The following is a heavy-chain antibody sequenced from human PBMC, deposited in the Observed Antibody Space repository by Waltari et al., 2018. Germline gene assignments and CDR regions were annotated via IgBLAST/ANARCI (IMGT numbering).Heavy chain of an antibody. J-gene: IGHJ4*02. V-gene: IGHV3-21*01. D-gene: IGHD3-22*01. CDR3: AREWGVMIGTAGFYFDY. CDR2: ISGVSSYK. Sequence: EVQLVGSGGGLVKPWGSLRLSCAASGFTFRSYTMNWVRQSPGKGLECGSYISGVSSYKYYADSVKGRFTISRDNVKNSLYLQMNSLRAEDTAVYYCAREWGVMIGTAGFYFDYWAQGTLVTVSS. CDR1: GFTFRSYT.